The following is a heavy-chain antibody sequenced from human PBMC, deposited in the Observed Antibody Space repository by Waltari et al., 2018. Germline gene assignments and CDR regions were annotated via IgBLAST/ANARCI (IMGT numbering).Heavy chain of an antibody. D-gene: IGHD1-26*01. V-gene: IGHV1-2*02. CDR3: AREAVGATTASEYFQH. J-gene: IGHJ1*01. Sequence: VRRAPGQGLEWVGWINPNSGGTNYAQKFQGRVTMTRDTSISTAYMELSRLRSDDTAVYYCAREAVGATTASEYFQHWGQGTLVTVSS. CDR2: INPNSGGT.